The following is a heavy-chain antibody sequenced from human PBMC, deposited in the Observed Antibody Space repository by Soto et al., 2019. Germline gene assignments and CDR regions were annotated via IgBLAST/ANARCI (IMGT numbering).Heavy chain of an antibody. Sequence: LSLTCTVSGGSISSYYWSWIRQPPGKGLEWIGYIYYSGSTNYNPSLKSRVTISVDTSKNQFSLKLSSVTAADTAVYYCAGGWFGELLTVGRFDYWGQGTLVTVSS. J-gene: IGHJ4*02. CDR3: AGGWFGELLTVGRFDY. CDR1: GGSISSYY. V-gene: IGHV4-59*01. CDR2: IYYSGST. D-gene: IGHD3-10*01.